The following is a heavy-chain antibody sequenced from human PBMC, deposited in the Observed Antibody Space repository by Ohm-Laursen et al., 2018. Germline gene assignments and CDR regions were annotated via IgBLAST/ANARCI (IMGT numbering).Heavy chain of an antibody. D-gene: IGHD6-13*01. CDR1: GGSVSSRHYY. Sequence: TLSLTCTVSGGSVSSRHYYWGWIRQHPGKGLEWIGYIYYSGSTYYNPSLKSRVTISVDTSKNQFSLKLSSVTAADTAVYYCARGGGYSSSWYNYYHFDYWGQGTLVTVSS. CDR3: ARGGGYSSSWYNYYHFDY. J-gene: IGHJ4*02. CDR2: IYYSGST. V-gene: IGHV4-31*03.